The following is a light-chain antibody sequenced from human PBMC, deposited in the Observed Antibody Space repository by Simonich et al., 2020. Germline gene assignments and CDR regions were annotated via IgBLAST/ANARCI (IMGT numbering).Light chain of an antibody. J-gene: IGLJ3*02. CDR2: SVS. CDR1: ISDVGGYNY. V-gene: IGLV2-14*01. CDR3: SSYTSSSTLV. Sequence: QSALTQPASVSGSPGQSITISCTGTISDVGGYNYVSCYQQHPGKAPKLMIYSVSKRPSGVSNRFSGSKSGNTASLTISGLQAEDEADYYCSSYTSSSTLVFGGGTKLTVL.